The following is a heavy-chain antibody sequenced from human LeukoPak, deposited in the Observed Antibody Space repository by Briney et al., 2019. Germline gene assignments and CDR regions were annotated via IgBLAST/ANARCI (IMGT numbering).Heavy chain of an antibody. CDR3: ATDLLSPWEPR. CDR1: GFTFSSYF. J-gene: IGHJ1*01. D-gene: IGHD1-26*01. Sequence: GGSLRLSCATSGFTFSSYFMTWVRQAPGKGLEWVSTISGSGGSTYYADSVKGRFTVSRDNSKDTLYLQMNSLRAEDTAVYYCATDLLSPWEPRWGQGALVTVSS. V-gene: IGHV3-23*01. CDR2: ISGSGGST.